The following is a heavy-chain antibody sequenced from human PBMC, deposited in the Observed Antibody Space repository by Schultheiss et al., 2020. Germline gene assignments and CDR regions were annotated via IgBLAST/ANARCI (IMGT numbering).Heavy chain of an antibody. J-gene: IGHJ4*02. CDR1: GFTFSSYG. V-gene: IGHV3-33*01. CDR2: IWFDGSDK. D-gene: IGHD2-15*01. Sequence: GGSLRLSCAASGFTFSSYGMHWVRQAPGKGLEWVAVIWFDGSDKYYADSVEGRFTISRDNSKNTLYLQMNSLRAEDTAVYYCARVGCGGGSCYPIDYWGRGTLVTVAS. CDR3: ARVGCGGGSCYPIDY.